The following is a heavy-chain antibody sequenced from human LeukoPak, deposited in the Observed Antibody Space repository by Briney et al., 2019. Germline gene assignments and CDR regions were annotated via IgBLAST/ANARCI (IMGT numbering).Heavy chain of an antibody. J-gene: IGHJ4*02. CDR2: IYHSGST. CDR1: GYSISSGYY. D-gene: IGHD6-19*01. V-gene: IGHV4-38-2*01. Sequence: SETLSLTCAVSGYSISSGYYWGWIRQPPGKGLEWIGSIYHSGSTYYNPSLESRVTISVDTSKNQFSLKLSSVTAADTAVYYCARVGGWLVRRQGVVFDYWGQGTLVTVSS. CDR3: ARVGGWLVRRQGVVFDY.